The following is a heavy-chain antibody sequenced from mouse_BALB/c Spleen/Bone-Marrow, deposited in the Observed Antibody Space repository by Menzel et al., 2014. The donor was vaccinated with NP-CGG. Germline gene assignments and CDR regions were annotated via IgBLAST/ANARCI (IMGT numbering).Heavy chain of an antibody. J-gene: IGHJ2*01. D-gene: IGHD2-12*01. CDR1: GYTFTSYW. CDR2: INPSTGYT. Sequence: QVQLQQSGAELAKPGASVKMSCKASGYTFTSYWMHWVKQRPGPGLEWIGYINPSTGYTEYNQKFKDKATLTADKSSSTAYMQLSSLTSEDSAVYYCARWGDDGTFDYWGQGTTLTVSS. V-gene: IGHV1-7*01. CDR3: ARWGDDGTFDY.